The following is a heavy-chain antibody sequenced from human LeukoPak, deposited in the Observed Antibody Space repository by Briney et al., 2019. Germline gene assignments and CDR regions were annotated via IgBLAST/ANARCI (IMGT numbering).Heavy chain of an antibody. V-gene: IGHV3-21*01. CDR2: ICSRSSYI. CDR3: ARERDGLQFSASDI. D-gene: IGHD5-24*01. Sequence: RRSLRLSCAASGFTFSSYSMNTVRQAPRNELEWVSSICSRSSYICYAVSVKGRFNNSRENAKTSLYLQMNSLRAEDTAVYYCARERDGLQFSASDIWGQGTMVTVSS. J-gene: IGHJ3*02. CDR1: GFTFSSYS.